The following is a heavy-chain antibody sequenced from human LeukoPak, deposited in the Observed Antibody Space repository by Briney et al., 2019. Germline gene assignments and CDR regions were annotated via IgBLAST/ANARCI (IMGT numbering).Heavy chain of an antibody. J-gene: IGHJ4*02. Sequence: PGGSLRLSCAASGFTFSDYSMSWIRQAPGKGLEWVSYIRSSGNTIYYADSVKGRFTISRDNAKNSLYLQMDSLRAEDTAVYYCAKYQLPYPLDCWGLGTLVTVSS. CDR3: AKYQLPYPLDC. CDR1: GFTFSDYS. D-gene: IGHD2-2*01. CDR2: IRSSGNTI. V-gene: IGHV3-11*01.